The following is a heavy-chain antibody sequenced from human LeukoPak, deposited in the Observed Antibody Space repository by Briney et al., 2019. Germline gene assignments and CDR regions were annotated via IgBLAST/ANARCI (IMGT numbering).Heavy chain of an antibody. Sequence: KPSETLSLTCTVSGGSISSYYWSWVRQPPGKGLEWIGHIYDTGSTYYNPSPKSRVTISVDTSKNQFSLKLSSVTAADTAVYYCARHEVRDSSGYYTYYFDYWGQGTLVTVSS. CDR3: ARHEVRDSSGYYTYYFDY. J-gene: IGHJ4*02. CDR2: IYDTGST. D-gene: IGHD3-22*01. CDR1: GGSISSYY. V-gene: IGHV4-59*05.